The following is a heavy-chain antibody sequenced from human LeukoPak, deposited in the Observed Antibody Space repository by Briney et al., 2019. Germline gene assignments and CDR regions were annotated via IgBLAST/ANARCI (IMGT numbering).Heavy chain of an antibody. D-gene: IGHD3-10*01. V-gene: IGHV4-59*01. CDR3: ARGGWFGESPNWFDP. J-gene: IGHJ5*02. Sequence: SETLSLTCTVSGGSISSYYWSWIRQPPAKGLEWIGYIYYSGSTNYNPSLKSRVTISVDTSKNQFSLKLSSVTAADTAVYYCARGGWFGESPNWFDPWGQGTLVTVSS. CDR2: IYYSGST. CDR1: GGSISSYY.